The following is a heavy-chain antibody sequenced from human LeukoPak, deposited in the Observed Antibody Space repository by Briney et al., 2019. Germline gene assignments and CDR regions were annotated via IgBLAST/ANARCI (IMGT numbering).Heavy chain of an antibody. V-gene: IGHV4-4*07. CDR1: GGSYY. CDR3: ARELNTGNNFDH. J-gene: IGHJ4*02. CDR2: IYTSGST. Sequence: PAETLSLTYTVSGGSYYWSWIRQPAGQGLGWIGRIYTSGSTNYNNPLRLRAAPSFDPSKHQLSLTLTSVTAADTAVYYCARELNTGNNFDHWGQGTLVTVSS. D-gene: IGHD3-10*01.